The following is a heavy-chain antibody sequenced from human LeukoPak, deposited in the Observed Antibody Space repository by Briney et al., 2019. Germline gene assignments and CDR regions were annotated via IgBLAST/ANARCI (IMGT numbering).Heavy chain of an antibody. CDR3: ARDSLWSASRIDY. J-gene: IGHJ4*02. V-gene: IGHV4-39*07. Sequence: SETLSLTCTVSGASISSSSYYWGWIRQPPGKGLEWIASISYGGTTYYNPSLKSRVTISVDTSNNQFSLRLNSVTAADTAVYYCARDSLWSASRIDYWGQGTLVTVSS. CDR2: ISYGGTT. D-gene: IGHD2-15*01. CDR1: GASISSSSYY.